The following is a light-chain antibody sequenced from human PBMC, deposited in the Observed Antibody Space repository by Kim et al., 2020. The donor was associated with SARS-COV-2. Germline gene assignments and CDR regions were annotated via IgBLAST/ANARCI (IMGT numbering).Light chain of an antibody. CDR2: DAS. CDR1: QDISNY. V-gene: IGKV1-33*01. Sequence: DIQMTQSPSSLSASVGDRVTITCQASQDISNYLNWYQQKPGKATKLLIYDASNLETGVPSRFSGSGSGTDFTFTISSLQPEDIATYYWQQYDNLPLTFGPGTKVDIK. J-gene: IGKJ3*01. CDR3: QQYDNLPLT.